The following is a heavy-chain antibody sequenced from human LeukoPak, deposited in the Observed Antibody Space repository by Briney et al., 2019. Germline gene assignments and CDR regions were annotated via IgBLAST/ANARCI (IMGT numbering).Heavy chain of an antibody. V-gene: IGHV3-23*01. Sequence: QSGGSLRLSCAASGFTFSIYAMSWVRQAPGKGLEWVSAISGSGGSTYYADSVKGRFTFSRDNSKNTLYLQMNSLRAEDTAVYYCVRCSGTSCYERFDHWGQGTLVMLSS. J-gene: IGHJ4*02. D-gene: IGHD2-2*01. CDR1: GFTFSIYA. CDR3: VRCSGTSCYERFDH. CDR2: ISGSGGST.